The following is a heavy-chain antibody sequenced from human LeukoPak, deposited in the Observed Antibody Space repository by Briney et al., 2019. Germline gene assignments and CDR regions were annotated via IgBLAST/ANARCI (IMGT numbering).Heavy chain of an antibody. D-gene: IGHD6-13*01. CDR2: INENGDIA. CDR3: AKDLSSSWFEGLDN. Sequence: GGSLRLSCAASGFTFDDYAMHWVRQGPGKSLEWVSLINENGDIAYYGDSVRGRFTVSRDNSKNTLDLQMNSLRAEDTAVYYCAKDLSSSWFEGLDNWGQGTLVTVSS. V-gene: IGHV3-43*02. J-gene: IGHJ4*02. CDR1: GFTFDDYA.